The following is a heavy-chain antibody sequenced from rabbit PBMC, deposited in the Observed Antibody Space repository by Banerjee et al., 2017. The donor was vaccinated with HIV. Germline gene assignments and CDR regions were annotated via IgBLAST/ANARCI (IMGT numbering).Heavy chain of an antibody. Sequence: TASGFSFSSSYYMCWVRQAPGKGLEWIACIYAGSAGTTYYASWAKGRFTISKTSSTTVTLQMTSLTAADTAIYFCARYAAGSGYPLWGPGTLVTVS. CDR3: ARYAAGSGYPL. CDR1: GFSFSSSYY. J-gene: IGHJ4*01. D-gene: IGHD8-1*01. CDR2: IYAGSAGTT. V-gene: IGHV1S40*01.